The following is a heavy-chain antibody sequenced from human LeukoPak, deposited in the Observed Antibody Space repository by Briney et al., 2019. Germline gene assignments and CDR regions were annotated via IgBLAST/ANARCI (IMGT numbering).Heavy chain of an antibody. V-gene: IGHV1-8*01. Sequence: ASVKVSCKASGYTFTSYDINWVRQATGQGLEWMGWMNPSSGNTGYAQKFQGRVTMTRNTSINTAYMELSSLRSEDTAVYYCARGRCKGNLRLGELSLDYWGQGTLVTVSS. CDR3: ARGRCKGNLRLGELSLDY. CDR2: MNPSSGNT. J-gene: IGHJ4*02. CDR1: GYTFTSYD. D-gene: IGHD3-16*02.